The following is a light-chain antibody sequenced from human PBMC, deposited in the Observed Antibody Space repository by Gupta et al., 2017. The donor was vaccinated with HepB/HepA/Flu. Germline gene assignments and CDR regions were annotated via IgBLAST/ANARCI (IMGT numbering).Light chain of an antibody. CDR1: NIGSKS. Sequence: SYVLTQPPSVSLAPEKTARITCGANNIGSKSVHWYQQRPGQDTVRVVVYDIDRPSGITERVLCYNAGNNATPQTFSVEAEEEADDYWHVWDVSGENFVFGGGTKLTVL. J-gene: IGLJ3*02. V-gene: IGLV3-21*03. CDR2: YDI. CDR3: HVWDVSGENFV.